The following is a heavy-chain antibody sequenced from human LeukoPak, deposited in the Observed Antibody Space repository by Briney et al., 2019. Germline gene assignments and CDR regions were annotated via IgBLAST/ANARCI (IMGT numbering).Heavy chain of an antibody. J-gene: IGHJ4*02. D-gene: IGHD3-22*01. Sequence: SETLSLTCTVSGGSLSSSTYYWGWIRQPPGKGLEWIGSMYYSGSTYYNQSLKSRVTISVDTSKMQFSLKLTSVTAADTAVYYCARHYYNSSGYYPWYFDYWGQGSLVTVSS. CDR3: ARHYYNSSGYYPWYFDY. CDR2: MYYSGST. V-gene: IGHV4-39*01. CDR1: GGSLSSSTYY.